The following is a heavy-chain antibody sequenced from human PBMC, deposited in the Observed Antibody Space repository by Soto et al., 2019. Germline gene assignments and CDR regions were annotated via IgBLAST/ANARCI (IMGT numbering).Heavy chain of an antibody. Sequence: ASVKVSSKASGGTFSSYAISWVRQAPGQGLEWMGGIIPIFGTANYAQKFQGRVTITADESTSTAYMELSSLRSEDTAVYYCATQQRYSSSWYFDYWGQGTLVTVSS. CDR2: IIPIFGTA. CDR1: GGTFSSYA. V-gene: IGHV1-69*13. J-gene: IGHJ4*02. D-gene: IGHD6-13*01. CDR3: ATQQRYSSSWYFDY.